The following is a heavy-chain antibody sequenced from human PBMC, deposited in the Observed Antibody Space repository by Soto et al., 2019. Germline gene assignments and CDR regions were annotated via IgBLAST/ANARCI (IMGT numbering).Heavy chain of an antibody. J-gene: IGHJ4*02. CDR2: IIYSGDM. CDR1: GASINSYNY. Sequence: QLQLPLSGPGLAKPSETLSLTCNVSGASINSYNYWGWFRQPPGKGLEWIGSIIYSGDMMYNPSHQSRLTLFVDTSKSQFSLKLSSVTAADTAVYYCVRHAPWLIRNYWGQGTLVTVSS. CDR3: VRHAPWLIRNY. D-gene: IGHD5-12*01. V-gene: IGHV4-39*01.